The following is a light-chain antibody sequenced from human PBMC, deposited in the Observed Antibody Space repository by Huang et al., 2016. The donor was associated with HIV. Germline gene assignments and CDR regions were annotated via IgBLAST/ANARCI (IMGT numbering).Light chain of an antibody. J-gene: IGKJ2*01. Sequence: EIIMTQSPAPLSLSPGEGASLSCRAKQSVATNLAWYLHRPGQSPRILIFGASTRASGLPGRFSGSGSGTQFTLTVSGLQSEDFAVYYCQQYHNWPYTFGQGTKLEI. V-gene: IGKV3-15*01. CDR1: QSVATN. CDR2: GAS. CDR3: QQYHNWPYT.